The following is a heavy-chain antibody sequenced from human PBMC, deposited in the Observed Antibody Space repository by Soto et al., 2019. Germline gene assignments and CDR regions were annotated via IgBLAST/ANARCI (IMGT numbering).Heavy chain of an antibody. Sequence: QITLKESGPTLVKPTQTLTLTCTFSGFSLSTSGVGVGWIRQPPGKALEWLALIYWDDDKRYSPSLKSRLTITQETSKNQVVRTMTNMDPVDTATYYCAHSQDLLWFGGTWGQGTLVTVSS. CDR3: AHSQDLLWFGGT. J-gene: IGHJ5*02. V-gene: IGHV2-5*02. CDR1: GFSLSTSGVG. CDR2: IYWDDDK. D-gene: IGHD3-10*01.